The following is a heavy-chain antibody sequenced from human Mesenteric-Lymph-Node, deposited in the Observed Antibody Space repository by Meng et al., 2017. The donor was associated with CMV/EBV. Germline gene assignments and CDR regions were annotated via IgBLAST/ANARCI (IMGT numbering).Heavy chain of an antibody. CDR1: GLIFSGST. V-gene: IGHV3-73*01. Sequence: GGSLRLSCAASGLIFSGSTMHWVRQASGKGLEWVGRIRTKTNNYATAYAASVKGRFTISRDDSNNTTYLQMNSLKTEDTAIYYCTSRSLDRLGWGQGTLVTVSS. CDR3: TSRSLDRLG. J-gene: IGHJ4*02. D-gene: IGHD3/OR15-3a*01. CDR2: IRTKTNNYAT.